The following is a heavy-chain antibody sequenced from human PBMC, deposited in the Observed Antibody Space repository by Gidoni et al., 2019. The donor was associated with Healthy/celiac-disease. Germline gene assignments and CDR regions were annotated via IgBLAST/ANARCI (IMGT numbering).Heavy chain of an antibody. CDR1: GFTFSSYA. CDR2: ISYDGSNK. J-gene: IGHJ3*02. V-gene: IGHV3-30-3*01. Sequence: QVQLVESGGGVVQPGRSLRLSCAASGFTFSSYAMHWVRQAPGKGLEWVAVISYDGSNKYYADSVKGRFTISRDNSKNTLYLQMNSLRAEDTAVYYCRVVITPDDFDIWGQGTMVTVSS. D-gene: IGHD3-22*01. CDR3: RVVITPDDFDI.